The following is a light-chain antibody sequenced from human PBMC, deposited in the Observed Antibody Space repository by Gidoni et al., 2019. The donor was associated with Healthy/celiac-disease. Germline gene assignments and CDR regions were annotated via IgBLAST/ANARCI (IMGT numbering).Light chain of an antibody. CDR2: GAS. J-gene: IGKJ1*01. Sequence: EIVLTKSPGTLSLSPGERATLSCRASQSVSSSYLAWYQQKPGQAPRLLIYGASSRATGIPDRFSGSVSGTDFTLTISRLEPEDFAVYYCQQYGSSPRTFGQXTKVEIK. CDR3: QQYGSSPRT. V-gene: IGKV3-20*01. CDR1: QSVSSSY.